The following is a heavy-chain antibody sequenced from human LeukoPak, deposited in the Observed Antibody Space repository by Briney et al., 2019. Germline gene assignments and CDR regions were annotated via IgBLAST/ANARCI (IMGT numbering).Heavy chain of an antibody. D-gene: IGHD1-26*01. CDR2: INPNSGGT. Sequence: GASMKVFCKASGYTFTGYYMHWVRQAPGQGLEWMGWINPNSGGTNYAQKFQGRVTMTRDTSISTAYMELSRLRSDDTAVYYCARDRESGSLNWFDPWGQGTLVTVSS. CDR3: ARDRESGSLNWFDP. J-gene: IGHJ5*02. CDR1: GYTFTGYY. V-gene: IGHV1-2*02.